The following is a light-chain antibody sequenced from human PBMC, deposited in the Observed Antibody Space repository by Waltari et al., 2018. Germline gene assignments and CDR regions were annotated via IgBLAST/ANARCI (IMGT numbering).Light chain of an antibody. CDR3: QAWDSSSDSYV. V-gene: IGLV3-1*01. CDR2: QDK. CDR1: NLGHKL. J-gene: IGLJ1*01. Sequence: SYELTQPPPVSVSAGQTASITCPGANLGHKLVCWFQQRPGQSPVLVIYQDKKRPAGIPERFSGSNSGNTATLTISGTQPLDEADYYCQAWDSSSDSYVFGSGTKVTV.